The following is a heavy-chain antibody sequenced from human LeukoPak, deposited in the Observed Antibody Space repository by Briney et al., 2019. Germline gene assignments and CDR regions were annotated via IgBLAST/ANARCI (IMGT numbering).Heavy chain of an antibody. V-gene: IGHV3-23*01. J-gene: IGHJ4*02. CDR1: GFTFSSYA. Sequence: PGGSLRLSCAASGFTFSSYAMSWVRQAPGKGLEWVSAISGSGGSTYYADSVKGRFTISRDNSKNTLFLHMNSLRAEDTAVYSCAKGYYGSGSYGWSDYWGQGTLVTVSS. D-gene: IGHD3-10*01. CDR2: ISGSGGST. CDR3: AKGYYGSGSYGWSDY.